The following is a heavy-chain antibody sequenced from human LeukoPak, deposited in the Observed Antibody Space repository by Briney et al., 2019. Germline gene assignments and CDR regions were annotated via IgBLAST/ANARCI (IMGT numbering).Heavy chain of an antibody. D-gene: IGHD6-6*01. J-gene: IGHJ4*02. V-gene: IGHV3-23*01. CDR1: GFTVSSNY. CDR3: ANKVQNLAARREQKAYDY. CDR2: ISGSGGST. Sequence: LPGGSLRLSCAASGFTVSSNYMSWVRQAPGKGLEWVSAISGSGGSTYYADSVKGRFTISRDNSKNTLYLQMNSLRAEDTAVYYCANKVQNLAARREQKAYDYWGQGTLVTVSS.